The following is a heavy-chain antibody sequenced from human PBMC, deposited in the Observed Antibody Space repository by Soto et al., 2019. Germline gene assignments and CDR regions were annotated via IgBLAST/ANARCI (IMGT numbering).Heavy chain of an antibody. CDR2: ISSRSSYI. CDR3: ASVVDSCGYYRGAHDY. J-gene: IGHJ4*02. V-gene: IGHV3-21*01. CDR1: GYTFSDHG. D-gene: IGHD3-22*01. Sequence: PGGSLRLSCAASGYTFSDHGMNWVRQAPGKGLEWVSCISSRSSYIYYAASVKGRFTISRDNAKNSLYLQMNSLRAEDTAVYYCASVVDSCGYYRGAHDYCGQRILVTXSS.